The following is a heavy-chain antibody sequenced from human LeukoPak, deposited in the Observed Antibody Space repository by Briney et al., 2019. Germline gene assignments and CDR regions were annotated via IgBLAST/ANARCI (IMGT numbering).Heavy chain of an antibody. J-gene: IGHJ3*02. Sequence: SETLSLTCAVYGGSFSGYYWSWTRQPPGKGLEWIGEINHSGSTNHNPSLKSRVTISGDTSKHHFSLELRSVTAADTAVYYCAISGNYFSRDAFDIWGQGTMVTVSS. CDR1: GGSFSGYY. CDR3: AISGNYFSRDAFDI. V-gene: IGHV4-34*01. CDR2: INHSGST. D-gene: IGHD1-26*01.